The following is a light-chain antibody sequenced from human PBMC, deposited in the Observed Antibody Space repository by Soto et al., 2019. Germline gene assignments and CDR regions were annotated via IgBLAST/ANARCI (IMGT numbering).Light chain of an antibody. CDR1: QAINSF. Sequence: DIQLTQSPSFLSASVGDRVTISCRASQAINSFLAWYQQKPGKAPNLLISAASILRAGVPSRFSGSGSGTEFTLTISSLQPEDFATYCCQHLNNYPLTFGGGTKV. V-gene: IGKV1-9*01. CDR2: AAS. CDR3: QHLNNYPLT. J-gene: IGKJ4*01.